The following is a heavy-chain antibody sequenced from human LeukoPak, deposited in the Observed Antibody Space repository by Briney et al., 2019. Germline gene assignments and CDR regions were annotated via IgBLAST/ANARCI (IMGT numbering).Heavy chain of an antibody. Sequence: GGSLRLSCAAPGFTFSTYAMGWVRQAPGKGLEGVSRIKGGGGDPFYADSVKGRFTISRDNSKNTLFLQLDSLRAEDSAVYYCAKGGHDFNPFYWWGQGTLVTVSS. J-gene: IGHJ4*02. V-gene: IGHV3-23*01. D-gene: IGHD2-21*02. CDR2: IKGGGGDP. CDR3: AKGGHDFNPFYW. CDR1: GFTFSTYA.